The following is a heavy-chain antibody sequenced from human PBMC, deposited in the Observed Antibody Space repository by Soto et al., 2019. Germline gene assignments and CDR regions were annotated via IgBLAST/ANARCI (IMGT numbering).Heavy chain of an antibody. D-gene: IGHD3-16*01. CDR3: ARDSRYVGDNYGLDH. V-gene: IGHV3-53*01. CDR1: GFTGSRTY. J-gene: IGHJ4*02. Sequence: LRLSCAASGFTGSRTYMTWGRQAPGKGLEWVSVIYSAGNTYYADSVKGRFTISRDNSRNTVYLQMNSLRAEDTAIYYCARDSRYVGDNYGLDHWGQGSLVTVSS. CDR2: IYSAGNT.